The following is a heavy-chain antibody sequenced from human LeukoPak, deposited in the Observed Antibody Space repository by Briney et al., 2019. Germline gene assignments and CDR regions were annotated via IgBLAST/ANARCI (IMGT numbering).Heavy chain of an antibody. V-gene: IGHV3-11*03. J-gene: IGHJ4*02. CDR3: AISGLGFGEFRGLDY. CDR2: ISGTSRST. Sequence: GGPLRLSCAASGFPFSDFYMTWIRQAPGKGLEWVSHISGTSRSTYYADSVKGRFTISRDTSKNALYLQMNSLRAEDTAVYYCAISGLGFGEFRGLDYWGQGTLVTVSS. D-gene: IGHD3-10*01. CDR1: GFPFSDFY.